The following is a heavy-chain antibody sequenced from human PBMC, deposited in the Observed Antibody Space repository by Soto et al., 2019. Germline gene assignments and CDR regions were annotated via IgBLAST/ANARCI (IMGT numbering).Heavy chain of an antibody. Sequence: EVQLVESGGGLVQPGGSLKLSCVASGFTFSDSAMHWVRQASGKGLEWVGRIRSKVNTYATIYAASVKGTFTISRDDSMKTAYLQMNSLTTEDTAVYYCTRRRDWTAMDPLDYWCQGTLGTVSS. V-gene: IGHV3-73*02. D-gene: IGHD5-18*01. CDR2: IRSKVNTYAT. CDR1: GFTFSDSA. J-gene: IGHJ4*02. CDR3: TRRRDWTAMDPLDY.